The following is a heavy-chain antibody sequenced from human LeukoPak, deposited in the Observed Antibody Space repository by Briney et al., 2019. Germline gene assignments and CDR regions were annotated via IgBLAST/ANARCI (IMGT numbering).Heavy chain of an antibody. D-gene: IGHD3-3*01. CDR2: IYTSGCT. CDR3: AREDRVEWSMGPFDAFDI. J-gene: IGHJ3*02. V-gene: IGHV4-61*02. Sequence: SQTLSLTCTVSGGSISSGSYYWSWIRQPAGKGLEWIGRIYTSGCTNYNPSLKSRVTISVDTSKNQFSLKLSSVTAADTAVYYCAREDRVEWSMGPFDAFDIWGQGTMVTVSS. CDR1: GGSISSGSYY.